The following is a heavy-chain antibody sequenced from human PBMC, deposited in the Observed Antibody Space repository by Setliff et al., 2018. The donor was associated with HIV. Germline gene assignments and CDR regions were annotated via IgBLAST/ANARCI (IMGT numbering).Heavy chain of an antibody. CDR1: GFTFTNSA. V-gene: IGHV1-58*02. D-gene: IGHD3-10*01. CDR3: AAASNRRVRGVNLHYYYYMDV. J-gene: IGHJ6*03. Sequence: SVKASCKASGFTFTNSAMQWVRQARGQRLECIGWTVVGSYNTNYAQKFQERVTITRDLSTSTAYMELSSLRSEDTAVYYCAAASNRRVRGVNLHYYYYMDVWGKGTTVTVSS. CDR2: TVVGSYNT.